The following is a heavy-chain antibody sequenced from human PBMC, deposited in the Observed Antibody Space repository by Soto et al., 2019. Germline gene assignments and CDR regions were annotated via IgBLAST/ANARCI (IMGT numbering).Heavy chain of an antibody. CDR1: GFTFSSYA. CDR3: ASGRGRYFYYGMDV. V-gene: IGHV3-23*01. D-gene: IGHD1-26*01. Sequence: GESLKISCAASGFTFSSYAITWVRQAPGKGLEWVSVISGSGDRTYYADSVKGRFTISRDNPKNTLYLQMNSLRAEDTAVYYCASGRGRYFYYGMDVWGQGTTVTVS. CDR2: ISGSGDRT. J-gene: IGHJ6*02.